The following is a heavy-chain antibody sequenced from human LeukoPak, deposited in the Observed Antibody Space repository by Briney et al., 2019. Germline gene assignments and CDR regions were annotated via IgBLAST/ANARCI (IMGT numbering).Heavy chain of an antibody. V-gene: IGHV1-18*01. Sequence: GASVKVSCKASGYTFTSYGISWVRQAPGQGLEWMGWISAYNGNTNYAQKLQGRVTMTTDTSTSTAYMELRSLRSDDTAVYYCARDTHIVVVPAAIKAREDFDYWGQGTLVTVSS. J-gene: IGHJ4*02. D-gene: IGHD2-2*01. CDR2: ISAYNGNT. CDR3: ARDTHIVVVPAAIKAREDFDY. CDR1: GYTFTSYG.